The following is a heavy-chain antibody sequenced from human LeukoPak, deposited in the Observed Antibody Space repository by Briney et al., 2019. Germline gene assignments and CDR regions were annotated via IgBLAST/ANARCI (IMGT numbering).Heavy chain of an antibody. CDR3: ARVHIVVVIATRFDY. CDR2: ISSSGSTI. V-gene: IGHV3-11*04. Sequence: GGSLRLSCAASGFTFSDYYMSWIRQAPGKGLEWVSYISSSGSTIYYADSVKGRFTISRDNAKNSLYQQMNSLRAEDTAVYYCARVHIVVVIATRFDYWGQGTLVTVSS. CDR1: GFTFSDYY. J-gene: IGHJ4*02. D-gene: IGHD2-21*01.